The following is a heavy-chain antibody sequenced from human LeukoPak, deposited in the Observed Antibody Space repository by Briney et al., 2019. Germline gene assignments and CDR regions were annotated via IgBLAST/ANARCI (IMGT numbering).Heavy chain of an antibody. CDR2: IHYSGST. CDR1: GGSISSSAYH. V-gene: IGHV4-39*01. CDR3: ARGYRRITIFGVVTQYYMDV. D-gene: IGHD3-3*01. J-gene: IGHJ6*03. Sequence: SETLSLTCAVSGGSISSSAYHWGWIRQPPGKGLEWIGSIHYSGSTYHNTSLKSRVTISVDTSKNQFSLKLSSVTAADTAVYYCARGYRRITIFGVVTQYYMDVWGKGTTVTVSS.